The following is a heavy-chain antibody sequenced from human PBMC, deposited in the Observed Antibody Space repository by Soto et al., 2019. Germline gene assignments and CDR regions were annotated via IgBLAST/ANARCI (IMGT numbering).Heavy chain of an antibody. J-gene: IGHJ2*01. CDR2: VVPMFRTP. Sequence: QVQLVQSGAEVKKPGSSVKVSCKVSGGTFRKFAVSWVRQAPGQGLEWMGGVVPMFRTPNYAQKFQGRVTIPADESTSTAYMELRSLRSEDTAVYYCATGATGDFGDFDLWGRGTLVTVSS. CDR1: GGTFRKFA. CDR3: ATGATGDFGDFDL. D-gene: IGHD7-27*01. V-gene: IGHV1-69*01.